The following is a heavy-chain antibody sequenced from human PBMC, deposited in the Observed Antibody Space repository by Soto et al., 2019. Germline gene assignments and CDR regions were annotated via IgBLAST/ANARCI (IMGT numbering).Heavy chain of an antibody. Sequence: QLQLQESGPGLVKPSETLFLTCTVSGGSISSSSYYWGWIRQPPGKGLEWIGSIYYSGSTYYNPSLKSRVTISVDTSKNQFSLKLSSVTAADTAVYYCARLGRRWYFDLWGRGTLVTVSS. CDR3: ARLGRRWYFDL. D-gene: IGHD3-16*01. CDR2: IYYSGST. CDR1: GGSISSSSYY. J-gene: IGHJ2*01. V-gene: IGHV4-39*01.